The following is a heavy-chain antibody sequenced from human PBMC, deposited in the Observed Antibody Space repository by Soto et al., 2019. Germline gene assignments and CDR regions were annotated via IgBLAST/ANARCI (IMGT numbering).Heavy chain of an antibody. CDR3: DRQGRALLCSPELQPNYGMDV. J-gene: IGHJ6*02. V-gene: IGHV5-51*01. Sequence: GESLKISCKGSGYSFTSYWIGWVRQMPGKGLEWMGIIYPGDSDTRYSPSFQGQVTISADKSISTAYLQWSSLKPEDTAMYYCDRQGRALLCSPELQPNYGMDVWPQGTTVNVS. CDR1: GYSFTSYW. D-gene: IGHD3-10*02. CDR2: IYPGDSDT.